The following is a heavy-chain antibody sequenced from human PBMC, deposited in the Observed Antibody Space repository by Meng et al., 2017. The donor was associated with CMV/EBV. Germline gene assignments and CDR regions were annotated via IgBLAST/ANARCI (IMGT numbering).Heavy chain of an antibody. CDR1: GFTFSSYS. V-gene: IGHV3-21*01. Sequence: GESLKISCAASGFTFSSYSMNWVRQAPGKGLEWVSSISSSSYIYYADSVKGRFTISRDNAKNSLYLQMNSLRAEDTAVYYCTIPTIFGVVITRGTFDIWGQGTMVTVSS. J-gene: IGHJ3*02. CDR2: ISSSSYI. D-gene: IGHD3-3*01. CDR3: TIPTIFGVVITRGTFDI.